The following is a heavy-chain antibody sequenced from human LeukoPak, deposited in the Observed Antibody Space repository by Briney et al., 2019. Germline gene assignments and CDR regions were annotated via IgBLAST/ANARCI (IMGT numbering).Heavy chain of an antibody. CDR2: ISGSGGST. V-gene: IGHV3-23*01. D-gene: IGHD3-9*01. Sequence: GGSLRLSCAASGFTVSSNYMSWVRQAPGKGLEWVSAISGSGGSTYYADSVKGRFTISRDNSKNTLYLQMNSLRAEDTAVYYCAKGPYYDILTGYSDYWGQGTLVTVSS. CDR1: GFTVSSNY. J-gene: IGHJ4*02. CDR3: AKGPYYDILTGYSDY.